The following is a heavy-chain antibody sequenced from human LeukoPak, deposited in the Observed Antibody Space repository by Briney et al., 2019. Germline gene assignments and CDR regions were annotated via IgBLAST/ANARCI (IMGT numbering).Heavy chain of an antibody. CDR1: GYTFTSYG. D-gene: IGHD3-22*01. CDR3: ARSGLYYYDSSGYPHDY. Sequence: GASVKVSCKASGYTFTSYGISWLRQAPGQGLEWMGWISAYNGNTNYAQKLQGSVTMTTDTSPSTAYMELRSLRSDDPAVYYCARSGLYYYDSSGYPHDYWGQGTLVTVSS. J-gene: IGHJ4*02. CDR2: ISAYNGNT. V-gene: IGHV1-18*01.